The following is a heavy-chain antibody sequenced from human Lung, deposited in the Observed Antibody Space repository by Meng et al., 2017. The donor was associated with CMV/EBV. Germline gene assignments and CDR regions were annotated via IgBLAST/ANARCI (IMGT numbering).Heavy chain of an antibody. CDR3: ARNTLSYYGMDV. CDR1: GFTFSSYA. D-gene: IGHD1/OR15-1a*01. Sequence: GESXKISCAASGFTFSSYAMHWVRQAPGKGLEWVSYINKNGFNIEYADSVKGRFTISRDNAKNSLYLQMNSLRAEDTAIYYCARNTLSYYGMDVWGQGTMVTVYS. CDR2: INKNGFNI. V-gene: IGHV3-48*03. J-gene: IGHJ6*02.